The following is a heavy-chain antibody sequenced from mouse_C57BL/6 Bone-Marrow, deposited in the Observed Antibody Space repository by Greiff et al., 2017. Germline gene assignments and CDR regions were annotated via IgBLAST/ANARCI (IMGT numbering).Heavy chain of an antibody. CDR2: ISSGGSYT. D-gene: IGHD2-4*01. J-gene: IGHJ2*01. CDR3: ARQGYDYRDY. V-gene: IGHV5-6*01. CDR1: GFTFSSYG. Sequence: EVQLQESGGDLVKPGGSLKLSCAASGFTFSSYGMSWVRPTPDKRLEWFATISSGGSYTYYPDSVKGRFTISSDNAKNTLYLQMSSLKSEDTAMNDCARQGYDYRDYWGQGTTLTVSS.